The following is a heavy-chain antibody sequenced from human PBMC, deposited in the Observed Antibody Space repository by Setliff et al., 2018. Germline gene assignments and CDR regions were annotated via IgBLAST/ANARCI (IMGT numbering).Heavy chain of an antibody. J-gene: IGHJ5*02. D-gene: IGHD3-10*01. CDR1: GFTFSSYA. V-gene: IGHV3-30*04. CDR2: ISYDGSNK. CDR3: AKGSLLWFGELSVGWFDP. Sequence: PGGSLRLSCAASGFTFSSYAMHWVRQAPGKGLEWVAVISYDGSNKYYADSVKGRFTISRDNSKNTLYLQMNSLRAEDTSVYYCAKGSLLWFGELSVGWFDPWGQGTLVTVSS.